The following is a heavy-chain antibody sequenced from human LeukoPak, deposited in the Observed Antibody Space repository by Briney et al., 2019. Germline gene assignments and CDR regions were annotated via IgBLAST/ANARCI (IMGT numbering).Heavy chain of an antibody. CDR3: ARAVCSSTSCYVSLAFDI. CDR2: IYTSGST. D-gene: IGHD2-2*01. CDR1: GGSISSYY. V-gene: IGHV4-4*07. Sequence: PSETLALTCTVSGGSISSYYWSWIRQPAGKGLEWIGRIYTSGSTNYNPSLKSRVTMSVDTSKNQFSLKLSSVTAVDTAVYYCARAVCSSTSCYVSLAFDIWGQGTMVTVSS. J-gene: IGHJ3*02.